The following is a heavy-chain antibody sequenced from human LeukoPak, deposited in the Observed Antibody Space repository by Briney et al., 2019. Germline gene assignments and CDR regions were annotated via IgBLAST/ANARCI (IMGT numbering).Heavy chain of an antibody. J-gene: IGHJ6*02. CDR3: ARDQGYFDWLSPPDYYYGMDV. CDR1: GGSISSSSYY. CDR2: IYYSGST. V-gene: IGHV4-39*07. Sequence: SETLSLTCTVSGGSISSSSYYWGWVRQPPGKGLEWIGSIYYSGSTYYNPSLKSRVTISVDTSKNQFSLKLSSVTAADTAVYYCARDQGYFDWLSPPDYYYGMDVWGQGTTVTVSS. D-gene: IGHD3-9*01.